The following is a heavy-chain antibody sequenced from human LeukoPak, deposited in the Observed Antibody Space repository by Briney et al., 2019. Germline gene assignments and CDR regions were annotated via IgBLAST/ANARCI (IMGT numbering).Heavy chain of an antibody. J-gene: IGHJ3*02. CDR1: GFTFSHFW. CDR2: IKKTGSET. Sequence: SGGSLRLSCAASGFTFSHFWMSWVRQAPGKGLEWVAYIKKTGSETYYVDSVKGRFTITRDNTRNSLFLQMYSLRAEDTAVYYCAREWDMDAFDIWGQGTMVTVSS. CDR3: AREWDMDAFDI. D-gene: IGHD1-26*01. V-gene: IGHV3-7*01.